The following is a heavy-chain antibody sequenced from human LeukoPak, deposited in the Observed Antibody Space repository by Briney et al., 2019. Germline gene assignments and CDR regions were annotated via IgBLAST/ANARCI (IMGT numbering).Heavy chain of an antibody. J-gene: IGHJ4*02. CDR1: AYSFGTYW. Sequence: GEALKISCEGSAYSFGTYWIAWVRQMPGQGLEFMGIIYPRDSDTRYSPSFQGQVTISADESITTAYLQWSRMKASDTATYFCARSSCPEYHFEYWGEGTLLTVSS. CDR2: IYPRDSDT. D-gene: IGHD2-15*01. CDR3: ARSSCPEYHFEY. V-gene: IGHV5-51*01.